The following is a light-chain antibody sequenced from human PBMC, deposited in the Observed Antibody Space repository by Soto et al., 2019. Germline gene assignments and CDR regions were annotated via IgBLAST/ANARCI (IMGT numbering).Light chain of an antibody. CDR2: GAS. Sequence: EIVMTPSPATPTASPGERAPLSCRASQSVSSNLAWYQQKPGQAPRLLIYGASTRATGIPARFSGSGSGTEFTLTISSLQSEDFAVYYCQQYNNWPPWTFGQGTKVDIK. V-gene: IGKV3-15*01. CDR3: QQYNNWPPWT. J-gene: IGKJ1*01. CDR1: QSVSSN.